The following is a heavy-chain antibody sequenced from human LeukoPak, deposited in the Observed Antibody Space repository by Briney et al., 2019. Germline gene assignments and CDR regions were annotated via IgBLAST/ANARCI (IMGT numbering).Heavy chain of an antibody. CDR1: GLTFGNYG. CDR3: AKTGLHSSWTAFDY. Sequence: PGRSLRLSCAASGLTFGNYGMHWVRQAPGKGLEWVAVISYDGSTEYYADSVRGRFTISRDSSKKTLYLQMNSLRAEDTAVYYCAKTGLHSSWTAFDYWGRGTLVTVSS. J-gene: IGHJ4*02. D-gene: IGHD6-13*01. CDR2: ISYDGSTE. V-gene: IGHV3-30*18.